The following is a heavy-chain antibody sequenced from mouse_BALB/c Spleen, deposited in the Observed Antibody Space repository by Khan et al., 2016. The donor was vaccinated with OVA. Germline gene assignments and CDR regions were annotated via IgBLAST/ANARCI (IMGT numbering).Heavy chain of an antibody. V-gene: IGHV2-6-1*01. CDR3: ARQPYYHYNIMDY. D-gene: IGHD2-10*01. J-gene: IGHJ4*01. CDR2: IWSDGST. Sequence: VQLKQSGPGLVAPSQSLSITCTISGFSLTNYGVHWVRQPPGKGLEWLVVIWSDGSTTYNSALKSRLTISKDTSKSQVFLKMNSLQTDDTAVYFCARQPYYHYNIMDYWGQGTSVTVSS. CDR1: GFSLTNYG.